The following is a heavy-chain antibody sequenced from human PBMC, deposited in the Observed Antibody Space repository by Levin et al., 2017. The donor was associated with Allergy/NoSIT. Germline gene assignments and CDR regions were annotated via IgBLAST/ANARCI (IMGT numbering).Heavy chain of an antibody. V-gene: IGHV4-34*01. CDR2: INHSGST. J-gene: IGHJ4*02. CDR3: ARGSRGITMVRGVIRPFDY. CDR1: GGSFSGYY. Sequence: SQTLSLTCAVYGGSFSGYYWSWIRQPPGKGLEWIGEINHSGSTNYNPSLKSRVTISVDTSKNQFSLKLSSVTAADTAVYYCARGSRGITMVRGVIRPFDYWGQGTLVTVSS. D-gene: IGHD3-10*01.